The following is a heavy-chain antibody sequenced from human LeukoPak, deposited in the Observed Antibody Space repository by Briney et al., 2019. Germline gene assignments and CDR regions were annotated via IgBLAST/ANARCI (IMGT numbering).Heavy chain of an antibody. CDR1: GFTFNSHA. D-gene: IGHD6-6*01. J-gene: IGHJ5*02. V-gene: IGHV3-23*01. CDR2: ISGSDGST. CDR3: AKGKVYSSSSSDH. Sequence: GGSLRLSCAASGFTFNSHAMNWVRQAPGKGLEWVSAISGSDGSTYYADSVKGRFTISRDNSKNTLYLQMNSLRAEDTAVYHCAKGKVYSSSSSDHWGQGTLVTVSS.